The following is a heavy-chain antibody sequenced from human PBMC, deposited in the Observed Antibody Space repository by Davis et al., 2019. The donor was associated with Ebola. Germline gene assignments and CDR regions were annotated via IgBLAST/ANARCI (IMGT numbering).Heavy chain of an antibody. CDR3: TRGRSPYFDAFDI. CDR1: GFTFSNYW. CDR2: IKNDATVT. D-gene: IGHD3-10*01. Sequence: HGGSLRLSCAASGFTFSNYWIHWVRQAPGKGLVWVSHIKNDATVTTYADSVKGRFTISRDNAKNTLFLQMNSLTVEDTAVYYCTRGRSPYFDAFDIWGQGTMVTVSS. J-gene: IGHJ3*02. V-gene: IGHV3-74*01.